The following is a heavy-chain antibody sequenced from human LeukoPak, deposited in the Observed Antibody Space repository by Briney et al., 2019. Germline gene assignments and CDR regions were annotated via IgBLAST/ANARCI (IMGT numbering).Heavy chain of an antibody. V-gene: IGHV3-30*18. D-gene: IGHD2-15*01. CDR1: GFTFSNYG. CDR3: AKEYCGGGSCYEDYFDS. CDR2: ISYDGRSK. J-gene: IGHJ4*02. Sequence: GESLRLSCAASGFTFSNYGIHWVRQAPGKGLEWVAVISYDGRSKHYADSVKGRFTISRDNSQNTLYLQMNSLRTEDTAVYSCAKEYCGGGSCYEDYFDSWGQGTLVTVSS.